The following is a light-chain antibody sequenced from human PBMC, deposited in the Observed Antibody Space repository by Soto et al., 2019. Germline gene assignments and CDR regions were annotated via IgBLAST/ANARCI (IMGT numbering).Light chain of an antibody. Sequence: AIQMTQSPSSLSASVGDRVTITCRASQGIRNDLGWYQQKPGRVPKLLLYAASTLQSGVPSRFSGSGSGTDFTLTISSLQHEDFATYYCLQDYNYPRTFGQGTKVEIK. CDR2: AAS. V-gene: IGKV1-6*01. CDR3: LQDYNYPRT. CDR1: QGIRND. J-gene: IGKJ1*01.